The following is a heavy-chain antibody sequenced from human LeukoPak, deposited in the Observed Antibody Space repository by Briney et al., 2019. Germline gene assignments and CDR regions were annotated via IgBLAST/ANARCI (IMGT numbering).Heavy chain of an antibody. Sequence: GGSLRLSCAASGFTFSSYAMSWVRQAPGKGLEWVSAISGSGGSTYYADSVKGRFTISRDNSRNTLYLQMNSLRAEDTAVYYCAKGLSGWSYYFDYWGQGTLVTVSS. CDR3: AKGLSGWSYYFDY. CDR1: GFTFSSYA. J-gene: IGHJ4*02. D-gene: IGHD6-19*01. CDR2: ISGSGGST. V-gene: IGHV3-23*01.